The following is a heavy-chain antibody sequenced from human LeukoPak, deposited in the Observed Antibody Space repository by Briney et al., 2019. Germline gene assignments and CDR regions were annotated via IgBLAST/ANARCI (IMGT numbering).Heavy chain of an antibody. Sequence: SETLSFTCTVSGGSISSYYWSWIRQPPGKGLEWIGYIYYSGSTNYNPSLKSRVTISVDTSKNQFSLKLSSVTAADTAVYYCARQKNLVFDYWGQGTLVTVSS. V-gene: IGHV4-59*08. J-gene: IGHJ4*02. CDR2: IYYSGST. CDR1: GGSISSYY. CDR3: ARQKNLVFDY.